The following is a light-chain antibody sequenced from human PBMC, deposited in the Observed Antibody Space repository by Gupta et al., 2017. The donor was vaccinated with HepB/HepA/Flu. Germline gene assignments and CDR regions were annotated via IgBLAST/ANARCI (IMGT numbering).Light chain of an antibody. Sequence: PGERATLSCRASKSVSNNYLAWYQQEPGQPPRLLIYGASGRATGVPDRFTGSGSGTDFTLTIDRLQPGDFAVYFCQQYGTSPSITFGQGTRLEIK. CDR2: GAS. CDR3: QQYGTSPSIT. J-gene: IGKJ5*01. CDR1: KSVSNNY. V-gene: IGKV3-20*01.